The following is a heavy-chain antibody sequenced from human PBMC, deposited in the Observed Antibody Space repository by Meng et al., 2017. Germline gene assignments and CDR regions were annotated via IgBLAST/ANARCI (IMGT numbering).Heavy chain of an antibody. V-gene: IGHV3-11*04. Sequence: GESLKISCAASGFTFSDAWMSWVRQAPGKGLEWVSYISSSGSTIYYADSVKGRFTISRDNAKNSLYLQMNSLRAEDTAVYYCARESGYSSGWNYFDYWGQGTRVT. CDR1: GFTFSDAW. J-gene: IGHJ4*02. D-gene: IGHD6-19*01. CDR2: ISSSGSTI. CDR3: ARESGYSSGWNYFDY.